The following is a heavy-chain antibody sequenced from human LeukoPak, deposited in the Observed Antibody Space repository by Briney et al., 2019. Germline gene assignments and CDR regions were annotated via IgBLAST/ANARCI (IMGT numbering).Heavy chain of an antibody. CDR3: AKASWVSSADAVL. CDR2: LRGDGET. V-gene: IGHV3-23*01. Sequence: PGGSLRLSCAASGFTFSTYAMSWVRQAPARGLEWVSSLRGDGETFYADSVKGRFTLSREHSRNTVYLQMNNLRVEDTAVYFCAKASWVSSADAVLWGQGTLVTVSS. D-gene: IGHD3-16*01. J-gene: IGHJ4*02. CDR1: GFTFSTYA.